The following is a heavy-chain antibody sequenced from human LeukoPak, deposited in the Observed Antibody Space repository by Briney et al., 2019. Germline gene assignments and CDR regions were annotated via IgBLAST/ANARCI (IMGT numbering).Heavy chain of an antibody. V-gene: IGHV1-8*03. D-gene: IGHD3-22*01. CDR1: GYTFTSYD. J-gene: IGHJ4*02. CDR3: TVQSDYDSSGYYYI. CDR2: MNPNSGNT. Sequence: ASVKVSFKASGYTFTSYDINWVRQATGQGLEWMGWMNPNSGNTGYAQKFQGRVTITRNTSISTAYMELSSLRSEDTAVYYCTVQSDYDSSGYYYIWGQRNLVTVSS.